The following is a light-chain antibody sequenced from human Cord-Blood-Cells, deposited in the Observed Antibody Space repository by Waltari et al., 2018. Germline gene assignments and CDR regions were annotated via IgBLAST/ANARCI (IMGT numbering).Light chain of an antibody. J-gene: IGLJ3*02. V-gene: IGLV3-9*01. CDR1: NIGSKN. CDR2: RDS. Sequence: SYELTQPLSVSVALGQTARITCGGNNIGSKNVHWYQQKPGQAPVRVIYRDSNRPSGIPERFSGSNSGNTATLTISRAQAGDEADYYCQVWDSSTTWVFGGGTKLTVL. CDR3: QVWDSSTTWV.